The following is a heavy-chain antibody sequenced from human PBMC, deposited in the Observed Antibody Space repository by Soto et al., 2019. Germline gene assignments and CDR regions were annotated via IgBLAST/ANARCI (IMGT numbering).Heavy chain of an antibody. CDR1: GYTFTSYD. D-gene: IGHD2-15*01. V-gene: IGHV1-8*01. J-gene: IGHJ5*02. CDR2: MNPNSGNT. Sequence: ASVKVSCKASGYTFTSYDINWVRQATGQGLEWMGWMNPNSGNTGYAQKFQGRVTMTRNTSISTAYMELSSLRSEDTAVYYCARRRRYCSGSSCYGWVRFDPWGQGTLVTVS. CDR3: ARRRRYCSGSSCYGWVRFDP.